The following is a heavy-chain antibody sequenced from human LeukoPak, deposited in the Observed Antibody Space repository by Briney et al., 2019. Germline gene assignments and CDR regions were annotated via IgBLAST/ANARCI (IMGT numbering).Heavy chain of an antibody. Sequence: SETLSLTCTVSGGSISSYYCSWIRQPLGKGLEWIGYIYYSGSTNYNPSLKSRVTISVDTSKNQFSLKLSSVTAADTAVYYCARLSRTVGRDAFNIWGQGTMVTVSS. CDR1: GGSISSYY. D-gene: IGHD4-23*01. CDR3: ARLSRTVGRDAFNI. J-gene: IGHJ3*02. CDR2: IYYSGST. V-gene: IGHV4-59*01.